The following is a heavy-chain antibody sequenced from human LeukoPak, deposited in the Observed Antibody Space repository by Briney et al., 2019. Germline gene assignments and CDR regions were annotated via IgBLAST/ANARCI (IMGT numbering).Heavy chain of an antibody. J-gene: IGHJ4*02. CDR2: INWNSGST. Sequence: GGSLRLSCAASGFTFDDYGMSWVRQAPGKGLEWVSGINWNSGSTGYADSVKGRFTISRDNAKNSLYLQMNSLRAEDTALYHCARARGYSGSYPFDYWGQGTLVTVSS. CDR1: GFTFDDYG. V-gene: IGHV3-20*01. CDR3: ARARGYSGSYPFDY. D-gene: IGHD1-26*01.